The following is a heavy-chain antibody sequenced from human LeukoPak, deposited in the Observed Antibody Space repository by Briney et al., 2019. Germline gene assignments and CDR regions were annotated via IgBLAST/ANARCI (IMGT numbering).Heavy chain of an antibody. D-gene: IGHD4-17*01. J-gene: IGHJ1*01. Sequence: SCAPSGFTFRSSEMNWVRQAPGKGLEWVSYISGTGNTIYYTDSVKGRFTISRDNAKNSLYMQMNSLRAEDTAVYYCARDSYNGDYVPGYFQHWGRGTLVTVSS. CDR3: ARDSYNGDYVPGYFQH. V-gene: IGHV3-48*03. CDR2: ISGTGNTI. CDR1: GFTFRSSE.